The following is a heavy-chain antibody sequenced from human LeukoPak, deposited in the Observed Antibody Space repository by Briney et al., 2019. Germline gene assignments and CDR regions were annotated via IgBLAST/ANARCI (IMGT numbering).Heavy chain of an antibody. CDR1: GFTFNSYS. CDR3: ARDSSITIFGVVLNWFDP. CDR2: ISSSSSTI. J-gene: IGHJ5*02. V-gene: IGHV3-48*01. D-gene: IGHD3-3*01. Sequence: GGSLRLSCAASGFTFNSYSMNWVRQAPGKGLEWVSYISSSSSTIYYADSVKGRFTISRDNAKNSLYLQMNSLRAEDTAVYYCARDSSITIFGVVLNWFDPWGQGTLVTVSS.